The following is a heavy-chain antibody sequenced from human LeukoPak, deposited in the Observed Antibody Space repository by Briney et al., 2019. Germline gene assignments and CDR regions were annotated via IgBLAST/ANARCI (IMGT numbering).Heavy chain of an antibody. D-gene: IGHD2-15*01. V-gene: IGHV3-43*02. CDR3: AKETVAATGAAPNWFDP. CDR2: ISGDGGST. Sequence: GGSLRLPCAAPGFTFDDYAMHWVRQAPGKGLDWVSLISGDGGSTYYADSVKGRFTISRDNSKNSLYLRMNSLRTEDTALYYCAKETVAATGAAPNWFDPWGQGTLVTVSS. CDR1: GFTFDDYA. J-gene: IGHJ5*02.